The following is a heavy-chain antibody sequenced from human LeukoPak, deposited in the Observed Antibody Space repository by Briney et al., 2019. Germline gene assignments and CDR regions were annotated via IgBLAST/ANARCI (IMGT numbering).Heavy chain of an antibody. D-gene: IGHD6-6*01. CDR2: IYYSGST. CDR1: GGSISSYY. CDR3: ARVKGSSAGPPLDY. J-gene: IGHJ4*01. V-gene: IGHV4-59*12. Sequence: PSETLSLTCTVSGGSISSYYWSWIRQPPGKGLEWIGYIYYSGSTNYNPSLKSRVTISVDTSKNQFSLKLSSVTAADTAVYYCARVKGSSAGPPLDYWGQGTLVTVSS.